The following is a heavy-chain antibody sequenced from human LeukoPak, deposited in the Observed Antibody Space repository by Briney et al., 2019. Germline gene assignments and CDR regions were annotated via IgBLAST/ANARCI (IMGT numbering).Heavy chain of an antibody. CDR1: GFTFSNYA. D-gene: IGHD2-15*01. J-gene: IGHJ4*02. V-gene: IGHV3-23*01. CDR3: AKVRVYCTGGSCYSDY. CDR2: ISGSDAST. Sequence: PGGSLRLSCTASGFTFSNYAMSWVRQAPGKGLEWVSTISGSDASTYYAYSVKRRFTISRDNSKNTLYLQMNSLRVEDTAIYYCAKVRVYCTGGSCYSDYWGQGTLVTVSS.